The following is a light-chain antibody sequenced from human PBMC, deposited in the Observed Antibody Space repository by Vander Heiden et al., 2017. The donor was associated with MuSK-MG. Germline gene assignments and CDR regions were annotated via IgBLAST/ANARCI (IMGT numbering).Light chain of an antibody. CDR1: QSINSR. V-gene: IGKV3-15*01. CDR3: QQYNDWPLT. Sequence: EILMTQSPATLSVSPGERATLSCRASQSINSRLAWYQQKPGQTPRLLIYGASTRATGVPARFSGSESGTEFTLTISSLQSEDSAFYYCQQYNDWPLTFGGVTKVEIK. J-gene: IGKJ4*01. CDR2: GAS.